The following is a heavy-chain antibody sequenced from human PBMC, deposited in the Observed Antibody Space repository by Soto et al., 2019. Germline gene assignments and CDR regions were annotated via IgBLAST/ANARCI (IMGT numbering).Heavy chain of an antibody. D-gene: IGHD5-12*01. CDR2: IYWDDDK. CDR3: AHSQRGPRDF. Sequence: TLSLTCTVSGGSISSGDYYWSWIRQPPGKGLEWLALIYWDDDKRYNSSLKSRLTITKDTSRDQVVLAMTNMDPMDTATYFCAHSQRGPRDFWGPGILVTVS. CDR1: GGSISSGDYY. V-gene: IGHV2-5*08. J-gene: IGHJ4*02.